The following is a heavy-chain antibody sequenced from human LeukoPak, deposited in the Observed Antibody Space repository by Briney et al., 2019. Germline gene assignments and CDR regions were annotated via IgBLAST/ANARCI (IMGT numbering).Heavy chain of an antibody. V-gene: IGHV4-31*03. CDR3: GKVGGNSSS. CDR1: GGSVSSPIFY. Sequence: SETLSLTCSVSGGSVSSPIFYWNWIRQHPGKGLEWIGYIYYTGDTFYNPSLKSRVTMSLDTSDNQFSLKMSSVTAADTAMYYCGKVGGNSSSWGQGTLVTVPS. J-gene: IGHJ5*02. CDR2: IYYTGDT. D-gene: IGHD4-23*01.